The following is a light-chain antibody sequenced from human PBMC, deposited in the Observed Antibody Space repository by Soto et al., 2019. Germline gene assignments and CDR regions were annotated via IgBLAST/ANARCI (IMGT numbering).Light chain of an antibody. V-gene: IGLV9-49*01. CDR3: GADHGSGSNFVV. J-gene: IGLJ2*01. CDR1: SGYSNYK. Sequence: QLVLTQPPSASASLGASGTLTCTLSSGYSNYKVDWYQQRPGKGPRFVMRVGTGGIVGSKGDGIPDRFSVLGSGLNRYLTIKNIQEEDASDYHCGADHGSGSNFVVFGGGPKLTVL. CDR2: VGTGGIVG.